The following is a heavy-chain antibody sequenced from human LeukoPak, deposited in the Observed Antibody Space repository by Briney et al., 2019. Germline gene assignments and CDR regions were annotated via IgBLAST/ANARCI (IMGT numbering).Heavy chain of an antibody. J-gene: IGHJ5*02. CDR1: GYSFTSYW. Sequence: GESLKISCKGSGYSFTSYWIGWVRQMPGKGLEWMGIIYPGDSDTRYSPSFQGQVTISADKSISTAYLQWSSLKAADTAVYYCARDQRSTTYYDILTNNWFDPWGQGTLVTVSS. CDR2: IYPGDSDT. CDR3: ARDQRSTTYYDILTNNWFDP. D-gene: IGHD3-9*01. V-gene: IGHV5-51*01.